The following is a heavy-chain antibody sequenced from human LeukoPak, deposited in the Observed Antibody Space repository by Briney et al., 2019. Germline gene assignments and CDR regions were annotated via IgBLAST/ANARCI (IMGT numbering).Heavy chain of an antibody. J-gene: IGHJ4*02. CDR2: IGNTET. CDR3: AKDWIQFNRVFDCFDS. Sequence: GGSLRLSCATSGFPFETNAMSWVRQAPGKGLEWVATIGNTETFYADSVTGRFTISRDNSKNTVNLQMNRLRVEDTALYYCAKDWIQFNRVFDCFDSWGQGTLVTVSS. D-gene: IGHD5-18*01. V-gene: IGHV3-23*01. CDR1: GFPFETNA.